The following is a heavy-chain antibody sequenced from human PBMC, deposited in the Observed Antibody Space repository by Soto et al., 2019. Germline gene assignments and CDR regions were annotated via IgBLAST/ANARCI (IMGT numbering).Heavy chain of an antibody. CDR1: GFSFRDYY. Sequence: QVHLVESGGGLVKSGGSLRLSCAASGFSFRDYYMSWIRQAPGKGLEWLSFIDYGGSKVSYADSVKGRFTISRDNAKNSLFLQVNSLRAEDTAVYYCARMNYEGINHLDYFDYWGQGTLVTVSS. D-gene: IGHD3-16*01. CDR3: ARMNYEGINHLDYFDY. J-gene: IGHJ4*02. V-gene: IGHV3-11*01. CDR2: IDYGGSKV.